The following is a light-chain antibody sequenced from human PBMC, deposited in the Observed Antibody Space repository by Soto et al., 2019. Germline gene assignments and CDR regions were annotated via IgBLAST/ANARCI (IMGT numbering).Light chain of an antibody. CDR1: QNISSW. Sequence: IQKNQSPSSLSGPVGNRVTITCRASQNISSWLAWYQQKPGKAPKLLIYKASTLKSGVPSRFSGSGSGTEFTLTMCSLQPGDFVTYYRQPGKGYSEVFGQGRRLEF. CDR3: QPGKGYSEV. J-gene: IGKJ5*01. V-gene: IGKV1-5*03. CDR2: KAS.